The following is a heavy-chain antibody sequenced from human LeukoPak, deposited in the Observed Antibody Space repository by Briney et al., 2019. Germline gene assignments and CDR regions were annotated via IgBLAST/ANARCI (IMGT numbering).Heavy chain of an antibody. CDR3: AKGKDDY. V-gene: IGHV3-23*01. Sequence: PGGSLRLSCAASGFTFSTYAMSWVRQPSGKGLEWVSAISGSGDSTYYAVSVKGRFTISRDNSKNTVYLQMNSLRAEDTAVYYCAKGKDDYWGQGTLVTVSS. CDR2: ISGSGDST. CDR1: GFTFSTYA. J-gene: IGHJ4*02.